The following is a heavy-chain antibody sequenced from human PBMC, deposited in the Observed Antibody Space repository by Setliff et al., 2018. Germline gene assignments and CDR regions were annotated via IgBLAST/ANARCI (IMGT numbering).Heavy chain of an antibody. CDR1: GFTFSSYS. V-gene: IGHV3-21*01. Sequence: GGSLRLSCAASGFTFSSYSMNWVRQAPGKGLEWVSSISSSSSYIYYADSVKGRFTISRDNAKNSLYLQMNSLRAEDTAVYYCARGPQTSRAPSSLPHFDLWGRGTLVTVSS. CDR2: ISSSSSYI. J-gene: IGHJ2*01. D-gene: IGHD6-13*01. CDR3: ARGPQTSRAPSSLPHFDL.